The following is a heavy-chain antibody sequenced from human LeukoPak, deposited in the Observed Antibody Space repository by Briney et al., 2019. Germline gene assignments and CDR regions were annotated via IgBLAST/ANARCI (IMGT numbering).Heavy chain of an antibody. CDR3: AKDYFPAYGNYFDY. CDR2: ISGSGGST. Sequence: GGSLRLSCAASGFTFSSYAMSWVRQAPGKGLEWVSAISGSGGSTYYADSVKGRFTISRDNSRNTLYLQMNSLRAEDTAVYYCAKDYFPAYGNYFDYWGQGTLVTVSS. J-gene: IGHJ4*02. V-gene: IGHV3-23*01. D-gene: IGHD2/OR15-2a*01. CDR1: GFTFSSYA.